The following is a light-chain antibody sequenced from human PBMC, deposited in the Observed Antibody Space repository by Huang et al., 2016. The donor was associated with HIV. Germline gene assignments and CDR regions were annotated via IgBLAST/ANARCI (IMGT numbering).Light chain of an antibody. CDR3: MEALKTPYT. V-gene: IGKV2-28*01. Sequence: DIVMIQSPLSLPVTPGEPASISCRSSQSLLHTNAYNYLDWYLQKPGQSPQLLIYLGSSRASRVPDRFSGGGSGTRFSLNISRVEAEDAGIYYCMEALKTPYTFGQGTKLEIK. CDR2: LGS. J-gene: IGKJ2*01. CDR1: QSLLHTNAYNY.